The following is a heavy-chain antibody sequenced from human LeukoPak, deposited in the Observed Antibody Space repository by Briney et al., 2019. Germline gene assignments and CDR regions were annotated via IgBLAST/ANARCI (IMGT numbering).Heavy chain of an antibody. D-gene: IGHD3-22*01. V-gene: IGHV1-69*13. CDR2: IIPIFGTA. CDR1: GGTFSSYT. CDR3: ARGNYYYDSSGYYPGAFDI. J-gene: IGHJ3*02. Sequence: ASVKVSCKASGGTFSSYTFSWVRQAPGQGLEWMGGIIPIFGTANYARKFQGRVTITADESTSTAYMELSSLRSEDTAVYYCARGNYYYDSSGYYPGAFDIWGQGTMVTVSS.